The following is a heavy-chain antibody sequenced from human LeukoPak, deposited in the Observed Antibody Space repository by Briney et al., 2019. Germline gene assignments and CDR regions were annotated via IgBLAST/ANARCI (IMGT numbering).Heavy chain of an antibody. D-gene: IGHD6-19*01. Sequence: GGSLRLSCAASGFTFSSYGMHWVRQAPGKGLEWVAVISSEGRHKYYAKSVKGRLTISRHTPKNTLYLQMNSLRAEDTAVYYCAKDWGYASGTFFVNWGQGTLVTVSS. CDR3: AKDWGYASGTFFVN. CDR1: GFTFSSYG. J-gene: IGHJ4*02. V-gene: IGHV3-30*18. CDR2: ISSEGRHK.